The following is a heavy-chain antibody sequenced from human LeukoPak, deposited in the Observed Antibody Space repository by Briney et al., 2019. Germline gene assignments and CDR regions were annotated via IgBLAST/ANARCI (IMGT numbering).Heavy chain of an antibody. CDR3: ARLPAPSKAYYYYGMDV. CDR2: IYYSGST. V-gene: IGHV4-30-4*01. CDR1: GGSISSGDYY. Sequence: NPSETLSLTCTVSGGSISSGDYYWSWIRQPPGKGLEWIRYIYYSGSTYYNPSLKSRVTISVDTSKNQFSLKLSSVTAADTAVYYCARLPAPSKAYYYYGMDVWGQGTTVTVSS. J-gene: IGHJ6*02.